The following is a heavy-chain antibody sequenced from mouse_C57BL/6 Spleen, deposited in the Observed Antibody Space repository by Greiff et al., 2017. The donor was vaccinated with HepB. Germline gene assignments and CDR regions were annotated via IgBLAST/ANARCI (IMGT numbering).Heavy chain of an antibody. Sequence: VQLQQSGAELMKPGASVKLSCKATGYTFTGYWIEWVKQRPGHGLEWIGEILPGSGSTNYNEKFKGQATLTADTSSNTAYMQLSSLTTDDSAIYYCARYYYGSSLWYFDVWGTGTTVTVSS. J-gene: IGHJ1*03. D-gene: IGHD1-1*01. V-gene: IGHV1-9*01. CDR2: ILPGSGST. CDR1: GYTFTGYW. CDR3: ARYYYGSSLWYFDV.